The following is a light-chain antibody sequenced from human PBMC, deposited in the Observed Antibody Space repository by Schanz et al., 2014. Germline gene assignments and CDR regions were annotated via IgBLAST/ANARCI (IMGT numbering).Light chain of an antibody. Sequence: EIVLTQSPGTLSLSPGERVTLSCGASQSVSSSYLAWYQQKPGLAPRVLIYDASIRATGIPDRFSGSGSGTDFTLTISSLQAEDVAVYYCQQYYSSPETFGQGTKVEI. V-gene: IGKV3D-20*01. CDR1: QSVSSSY. J-gene: IGKJ1*01. CDR2: DAS. CDR3: QQYYSSPET.